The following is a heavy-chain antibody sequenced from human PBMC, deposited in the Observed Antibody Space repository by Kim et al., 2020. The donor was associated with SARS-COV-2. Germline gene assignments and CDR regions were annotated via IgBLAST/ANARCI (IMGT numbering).Heavy chain of an antibody. CDR3: ARVDHIAVAAPYYYYGMDV. Sequence: GGSLRLSCAASGFTFSSYGMHWVRQAPGKGLEWVAVISYDGSNKYYADSVKGRFTISRDNSKNTLYLQMNSLRAEDTAVYYCARVDHIAVAAPYYYYGMDVWGQGTTVTVSS. V-gene: IGHV3-33*05. D-gene: IGHD6-19*01. J-gene: IGHJ6*02. CDR2: ISYDGSNK. CDR1: GFTFSSYG.